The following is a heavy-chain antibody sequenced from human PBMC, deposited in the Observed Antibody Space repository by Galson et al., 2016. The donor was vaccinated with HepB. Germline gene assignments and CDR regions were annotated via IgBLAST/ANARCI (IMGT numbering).Heavy chain of an antibody. D-gene: IGHD2-2*01. CDR2: IFHTGTS. V-gene: IGHV4-4*02. CDR1: GASINDSTW. J-gene: IGHJ5*02. CDR3: ARAAIVPGARMVFDP. Sequence: LSLTCTVSGASINDSTWWTWVRQAPGRGLEWIGEIFHTGTSNNNPFLSSRFTLSIDTSKNQFSLNLTSATAADTAFYYCARAAIVPGARMVFDPWGQGTLVTVSS.